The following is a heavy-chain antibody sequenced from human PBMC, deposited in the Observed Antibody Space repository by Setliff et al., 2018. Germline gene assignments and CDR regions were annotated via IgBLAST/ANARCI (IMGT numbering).Heavy chain of an antibody. D-gene: IGHD1-26*01. V-gene: IGHV4-39*07. J-gene: IGHJ5*02. CDR1: GGSISSSSYY. Sequence: SETLSLTCTVSGGSISSSSYYWGWIRQPPGKGLEWIGSIYYRGSTYYNPSLKSRVTISVDTSKNQFSLKLSSVTAADTAVYYCARVLNWFDPWGQGTLVTAPQ. CDR3: ARVLNWFDP. CDR2: IYYRGST.